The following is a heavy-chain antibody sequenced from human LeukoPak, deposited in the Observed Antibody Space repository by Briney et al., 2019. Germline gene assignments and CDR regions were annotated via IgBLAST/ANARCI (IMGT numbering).Heavy chain of an antibody. CDR1: GFTFSSYA. D-gene: IGHD3-9*01. CDR2: ISGSGGST. V-gene: IGHV3-23*01. CDR3: AKGLRYFDWSSPTYYFDY. Sequence: GGSLRLSCAASGFTFSSYAMSWVRQAPGKGLEWVSIISGSGGSTYYADSVKGRFTISRDKSKNTLYLQMNSLRVEDTAVYYCAKGLRYFDWSSPTYYFDYWGQGTLVTVSS. J-gene: IGHJ4*02.